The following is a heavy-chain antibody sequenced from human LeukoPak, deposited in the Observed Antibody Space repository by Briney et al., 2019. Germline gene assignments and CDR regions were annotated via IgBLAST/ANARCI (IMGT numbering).Heavy chain of an antibody. CDR1: GGSISSYC. Sequence: SETLSLTCTVSGGSISSYCWSWIRRPPGKGLEWLGYMCYSGSTNYNPSLKSRVTMSVDYNPSLKRRVTMSGDTSKNQFSLNLSSVTAADTAVHYCATRRDSFDYWGQGTLVTVSS. CDR2: MCYSGST. CDR3: ATRRDSFDY. D-gene: IGHD3-10*01. J-gene: IGHJ4*02. V-gene: IGHV4-59*08.